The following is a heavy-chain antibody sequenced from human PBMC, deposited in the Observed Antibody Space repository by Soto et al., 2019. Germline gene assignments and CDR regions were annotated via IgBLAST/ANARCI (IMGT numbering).Heavy chain of an antibody. V-gene: IGHV5-51*01. J-gene: IGHJ6*02. CDR2: IYPGDSDT. CDR3: ARNSGSSTYYHYGMDV. CDR1: GYSFTSYW. Sequence: GESLTLSCKGSGYSFTSYWIGWVRQMPGKGLEWMGIIYPGDSDTRYSPSFQGQVTISADKSISTAYLQWSSLKASDTAMYYCARNSGSSTYYHYGMDVWGQGTTVTVSS. D-gene: IGHD1-26*01.